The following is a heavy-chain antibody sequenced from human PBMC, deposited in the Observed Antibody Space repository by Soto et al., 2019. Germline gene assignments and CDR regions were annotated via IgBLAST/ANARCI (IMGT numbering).Heavy chain of an antibody. CDR2: INPNSGDT. V-gene: IGHV1-2*02. CDR1: GYTFTGYF. J-gene: IGHJ4*02. CDR3: ARVRTYYDSSGSLVF. D-gene: IGHD3-22*01. Sequence: ASVKVSCKASGYTFTGYFMHWVRQAPGQGLEWMGWINPNSGDTKYAQKSQGRVTMTRDMSISTAYMELRRLTSDDTAVYYCARVRTYYDSSGSLVFWGQGTLVTVSS.